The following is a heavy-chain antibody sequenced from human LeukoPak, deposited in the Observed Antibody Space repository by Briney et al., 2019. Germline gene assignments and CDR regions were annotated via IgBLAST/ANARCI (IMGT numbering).Heavy chain of an antibody. J-gene: IGHJ4*02. CDR3: ARVVYSGSRGYFDY. V-gene: IGHV4-59*12. CDR2: IYYSGST. CDR1: GGSFSTYY. Sequence: SQTLSLPCTVSGGSFSTYYWTWVRQPPGTGREGIGYIYYSGSTNYNPSLKSLVTISVDTSKTQFSLKLSSVTAADTAVDYCARVVYSGSRGYFDYWGQGTLVTVSS. D-gene: IGHD3-10*01.